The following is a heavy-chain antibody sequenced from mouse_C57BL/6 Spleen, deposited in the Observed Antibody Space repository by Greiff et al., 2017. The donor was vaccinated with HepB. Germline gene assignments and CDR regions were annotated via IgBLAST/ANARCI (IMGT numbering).Heavy chain of an antibody. D-gene: IGHD2-3*01. CDR2: IYPGSGNT. J-gene: IGHJ2*01. CDR3: ARSASYDYVDY. CDR1: GYTFTDYY. Sequence: QVQLQQSGAELVRPGASVKLSCKASGYTFTDYYINWVKQRPGQGLEWIARIYPGSGNTYYNEKFKGKATLTAEKSSSTAYMQLSSLTSEDSAVYFCARSASYDYVDYWGQGTTLTVSS. V-gene: IGHV1-76*01.